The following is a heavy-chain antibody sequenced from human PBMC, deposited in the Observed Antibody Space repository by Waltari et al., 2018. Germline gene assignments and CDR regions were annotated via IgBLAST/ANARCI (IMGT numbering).Heavy chain of an antibody. V-gene: IGHV7-4-1*02. CDR3: AREDSEWLEH. CDR1: GYTFTSYA. CDR2: IKNNTGKP. J-gene: IGHJ1*01. Sequence: QVQLVQSGSELKKPGASVKVSCKASGYTFTSYAMNWVRQAPGQGLEWMGWIKNNTGKPTYAQGCTGRFVCSLDDAVSTAYLQISSRKAEDTAVYYCAREDSEWLEHWGQGTLVTVSS. D-gene: IGHD6-19*01.